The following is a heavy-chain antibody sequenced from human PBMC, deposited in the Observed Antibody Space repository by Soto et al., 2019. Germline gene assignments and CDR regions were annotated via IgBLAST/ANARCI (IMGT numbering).Heavy chain of an antibody. V-gene: IGHV1-18*01. J-gene: IGHJ6*02. Sequence: ASVKVSCKATDYTFISYXXXXXXXXXXXXLEWMGWISGYNGDTKYAQKYQGRVTMTTDTSTNTAYMDVRSLRSDDTAVYYCARGTAVGAISHGSYYRYGLDVWGQGTTVTVSS. D-gene: IGHD1-26*01. CDR2: ISGYNGDT. CDR1: DYTFISYX. CDR3: ARGTAVGAISHGSYYRYGLDV.